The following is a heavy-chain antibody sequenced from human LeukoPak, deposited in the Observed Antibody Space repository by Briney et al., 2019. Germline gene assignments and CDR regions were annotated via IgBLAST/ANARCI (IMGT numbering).Heavy chain of an antibody. J-gene: IGHJ4*02. CDR1: GYTFPIYG. V-gene: IGHV1-18*01. D-gene: IGHD3-22*01. CDR2: ISVYNGNT. Sequence: GASVKVSCKASGYTFPIYGISWVRQAPGQGLECMGWISVYNGNTNYAQKLQGRVTMTTDTSTSTAYMELRSLRSDDTAVYYCARGTYQYDSSGYPFDYWGQGTLVTVSS. CDR3: ARGTYQYDSSGYPFDY.